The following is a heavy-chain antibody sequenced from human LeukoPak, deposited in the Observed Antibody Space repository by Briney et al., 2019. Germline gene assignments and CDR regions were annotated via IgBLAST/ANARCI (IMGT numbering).Heavy chain of an antibody. CDR2: INPGDSDI. CDR1: GYRFSSYW. Sequence: GESLKISCKDSGYRFSSYWIAWVRQMPGKGLEYIGIINPGDSDIRYSPSFQGLVTISADKSISTAYLQWSSLKASDTAMYYCARQEYCSGGSCYTWFDPWGQGTLVTVSS. CDR3: ARQEYCSGGSCYTWFDP. J-gene: IGHJ5*02. D-gene: IGHD2-15*01. V-gene: IGHV5-51*01.